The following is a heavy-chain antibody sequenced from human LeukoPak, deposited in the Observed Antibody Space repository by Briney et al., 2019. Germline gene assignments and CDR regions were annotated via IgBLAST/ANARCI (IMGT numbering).Heavy chain of an antibody. CDR1: GFPFSSNY. V-gene: IGHV3-53*01. Sequence: PGGSLRLSCAASGFPFSSNYMSWVRQAPGKGLEWVSVIYSGGSTYYADSVQGRFTISRDNSKNTLYLQMNSLRAEDTAVYYCARVKGSYSDYWGQGTLVTVSS. J-gene: IGHJ4*02. D-gene: IGHD3-10*01. CDR2: IYSGGST. CDR3: ARVKGSYSDY.